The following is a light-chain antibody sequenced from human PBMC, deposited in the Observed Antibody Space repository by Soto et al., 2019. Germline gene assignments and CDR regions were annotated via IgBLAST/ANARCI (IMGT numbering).Light chain of an antibody. CDR1: NTDLGVYGY. J-gene: IGLJ1*01. CDR3: FSKISGFVYG. CDR2: DVN. V-gene: IGLV2-14*01. Sequence: QSVLAQPASVSGSFGQSITISCSGPNTDLGVYGYVSWYHHHPGKAPKLLIYDVNNRPSGISDRFSGSKSGDTASLTISGLQAEDEADYFCFSKISGFVYGFGTGTKVTVL.